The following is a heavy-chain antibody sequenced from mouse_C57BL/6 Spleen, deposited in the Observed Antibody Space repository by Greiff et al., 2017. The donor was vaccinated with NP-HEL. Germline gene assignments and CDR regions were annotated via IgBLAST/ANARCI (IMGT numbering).Heavy chain of an antibody. D-gene: IGHD2-3*01. J-gene: IGHJ2*01. CDR3: ARLDGYYDFDY. CDR2: ISSGGSYT. V-gene: IGHV5-6*01. CDR1: GFTFSSYG. Sequence: EVMLVESGGDLVKPGGSLKLSCAASGFTFSSYGMSWVRQTPDKRLEWVATISSGGSYTYYPDSVKGRFTISRDNAKNTLYLQMSSLKSEDTAMYYCARLDGYYDFDYWGQGTTLTVSS.